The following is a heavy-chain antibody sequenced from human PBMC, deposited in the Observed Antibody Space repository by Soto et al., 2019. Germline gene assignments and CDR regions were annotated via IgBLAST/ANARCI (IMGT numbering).Heavy chain of an antibody. Sequence: PSETLSLTCAVSGGSISSGGYSWSWIRQPPGKGLEWIGYIYHSGSTYYNPSLKSRVTISVDRSKNQFSLKLSSVTAADTAVYYCARAPEPYCSSTSCLSSGVDRFDPWGQGTLVTVSS. V-gene: IGHV4-30-2*01. CDR2: IYHSGST. CDR3: ARAPEPYCSSTSCLSSGVDRFDP. D-gene: IGHD2-2*01. CDR1: GGSISSGGYS. J-gene: IGHJ5*02.